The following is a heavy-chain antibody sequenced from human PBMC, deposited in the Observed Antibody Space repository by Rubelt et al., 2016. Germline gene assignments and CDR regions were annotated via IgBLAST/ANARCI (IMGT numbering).Heavy chain of an antibody. CDR2: IYPGDSDT. D-gene: IGHD1-26*01. CDR3: ARLRGSPQGAAFDI. J-gene: IGHJ3*02. V-gene: IGHV5-51*01. CDR1: GYSFTTYW. Sequence: EVQLVQSGAEVKKPGESPKISCKGSGYSFTTYWIGWVRQMPGKGLECLGIIYPGDSDTRYSPSFQCQVTISCDKSISTAYLQWSSLKASYTAMYYCARLRGSPQGAAFDIWGQGTMVTVSS.